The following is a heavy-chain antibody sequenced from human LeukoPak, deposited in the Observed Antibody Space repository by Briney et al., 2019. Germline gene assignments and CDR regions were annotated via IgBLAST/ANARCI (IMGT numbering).Heavy chain of an antibody. J-gene: IGHJ3*01. CDR1: GFTFSSYS. D-gene: IGHD2-15*01. CDR3: ARDPSTLQVEGATRAFDF. V-gene: IGHV3-21*01. CDR2: ISGGGSHI. Sequence: GGSLRLSCAASGFTFSSYSINWVRQAPGKGLEWVSYISGGGSHIYYADSVKGRFTISRDNAKNSAYLQMNSLRAEDAAVYYCARDPSTLQVEGATRAFDFWGQGTMVSVSS.